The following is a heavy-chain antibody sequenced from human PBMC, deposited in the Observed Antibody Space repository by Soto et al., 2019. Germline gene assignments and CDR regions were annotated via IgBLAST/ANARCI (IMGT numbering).Heavy chain of an antibody. CDR2: IYHSGST. Sequence: SETLSITCAVTCGYISSGGYSCSWIRQPPGKGLEWIGYIYHSGSTYYNSSLKSRVTISVDRSKNQFSLKLSSVTAADTAVYIWAGAPGPWGRGTLVTSPQ. CDR1: CGYISSGGYS. J-gene: IGHJ5*02. V-gene: IGHV4-30-2*01. CDR3: AGAPGP.